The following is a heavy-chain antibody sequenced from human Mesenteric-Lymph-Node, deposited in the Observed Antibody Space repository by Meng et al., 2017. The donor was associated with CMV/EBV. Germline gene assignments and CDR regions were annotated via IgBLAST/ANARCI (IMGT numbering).Heavy chain of an antibody. V-gene: IGHV4-31*02. CDR1: CGSISSGGYY. CDR2: INDSGST. CDR3: ARDSVAGSGLDY. Sequence: VSCGSISSGGYYWSWIRQHPGKGLEWIGYINDSGSTASHPSLKSRVTISVDTSKNQFSLKLTSVTAADTAFYYCARDSVAGSGLDYWGQGTLVTVSS. D-gene: IGHD6-19*01. J-gene: IGHJ4*02.